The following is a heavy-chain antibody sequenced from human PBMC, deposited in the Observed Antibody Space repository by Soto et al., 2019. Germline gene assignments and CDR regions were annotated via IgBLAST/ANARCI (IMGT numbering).Heavy chain of an antibody. CDR3: ARDELGVAGTEGFAY. D-gene: IGHD6-19*01. Sequence: PGGSLRLSCAASGFTFSSYGMHWVRQAPGKGLEWVAVIWYDGSNKYYADSVKGRFTISRDNSKNTLYLQMNSLRAEDTAVFYCARDELGVAGTEGFAYWGQGTLVTVSS. CDR1: GFTFSSYG. J-gene: IGHJ4*02. V-gene: IGHV3-33*01. CDR2: IWYDGSNK.